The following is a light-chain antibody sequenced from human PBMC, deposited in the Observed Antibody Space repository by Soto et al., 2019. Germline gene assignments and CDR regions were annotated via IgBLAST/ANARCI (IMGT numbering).Light chain of an antibody. CDR1: SSNIGTNA. J-gene: IGLJ2*01. CDR3: AAWDDSLNGVV. CDR2: YDD. V-gene: IGLV1-36*01. Sequence: QAVVTQPPSVSEAPRQRVTISCSGSSSNIGTNAVNWYQQLPGKAPKLLIYYDDLRPSGVSDRFSGSKSGTSASLAISGLQSEDEADYYCAAWDDSLNGVVFGGGTKLTVL.